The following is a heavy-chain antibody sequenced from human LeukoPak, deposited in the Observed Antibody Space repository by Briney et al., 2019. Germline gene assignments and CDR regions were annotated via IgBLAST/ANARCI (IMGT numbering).Heavy chain of an antibody. D-gene: IGHD2-21*01. CDR3: AKAPVTSCRGAYCYPFDS. V-gene: IGHV3-23*01. CDR2: ISGSGGST. CDR1: GFTFSSYG. J-gene: IGHJ4*02. Sequence: PGGSLRLSCAVTGFTFSSYGMSWVRQAPGKGLEWVSAISGSGGSTYYADSVRGRFTISRDNSKNTLYLQMNSLRAEDAAVYFCAKAPVTSCRGAYCYPFDSWGQGTLVTVSS.